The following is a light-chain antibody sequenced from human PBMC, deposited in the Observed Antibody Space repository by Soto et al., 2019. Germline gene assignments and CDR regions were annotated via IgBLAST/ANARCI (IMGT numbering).Light chain of an antibody. Sequence: IQMTQSPSSLSASVGDRVTITCRASQSNSSYLNWYQQKPGEAPKLLIYAAFILQSGVPSRFSGSGSAKDFTLTISSLQPEEFATYYCQQSYSTPLFGPGTKVDIK. CDR2: AAF. CDR1: QSNSSY. CDR3: QQSYSTPL. V-gene: IGKV1-39*01. J-gene: IGKJ3*01.